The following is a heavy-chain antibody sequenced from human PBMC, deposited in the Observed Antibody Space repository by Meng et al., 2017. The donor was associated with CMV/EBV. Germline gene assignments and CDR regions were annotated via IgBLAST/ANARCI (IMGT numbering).Heavy chain of an antibody. V-gene: IGHV1-18*01. D-gene: IGHD1-26*01. J-gene: IGHJ6*02. Sequence: ASVKVSCKASGYTFTSYGISWVRQAPGQGLEWMGWISAYNGNTNYAQKLQGRVTMTTDTSTSTAYMELRSLRSDDTAVYYCTRGEPSWELLTGYYYYGMDVWGQGTTVTVSS. CDR3: TRGEPSWELLTGYYYYGMDV. CDR1: GYTFTSYG. CDR2: ISAYNGNT.